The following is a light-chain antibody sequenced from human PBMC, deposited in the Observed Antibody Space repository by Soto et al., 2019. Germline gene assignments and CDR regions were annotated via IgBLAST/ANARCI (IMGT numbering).Light chain of an antibody. CDR2: EGS. V-gene: IGLV2-23*01. Sequence: SALTHPASESGSPGQAMTISCTGTSSYVGSYNLVSWYQQHPGKAPKLMIYEGSKRHSGVSNPFSGSKSGNTASLTISGLQAEDEADYYCCSYAGSSTSVFGTGTKVTVL. CDR1: SSYVGSYNL. CDR3: CSYAGSSTSV. J-gene: IGLJ1*01.